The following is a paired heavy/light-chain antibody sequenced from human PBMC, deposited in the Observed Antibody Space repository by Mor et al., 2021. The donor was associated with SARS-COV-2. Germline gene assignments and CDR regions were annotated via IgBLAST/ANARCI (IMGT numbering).Light chain of an antibody. Sequence: DIQMTQSPSSLSASVGDRVTITCQASQDISTYLNWYQQKPGKAPNLLIYDASNLETGVPSRFSGSGSGTDFTFTISSLQPEDFATYYCQQYDNLPLTFGGGTKVEIK. CDR2: DAS. CDR1: QDISTY. V-gene: IGKV1-33*01. J-gene: IGKJ4*01. CDR3: QQYDNLPLT.
Heavy chain of an antibody. CDR2: INAGNGNT. V-gene: IGHV1-3*01. Sequence: QVQLVQSGAEVKKPGASVRVSCKASGYTFTNYLMHWVRQAPGQSLEWMGWINAGNGNTKYSQKFQGRVTITRDTSANTAYMELSSLRSEDTAVYYCARSVTKGVTGNPQIYWGQGTLVTVSS. CDR1: GYTFTNYL. CDR3: ARSVTKGVTGNPQIY. D-gene: IGHD1-20*01. J-gene: IGHJ4*02.